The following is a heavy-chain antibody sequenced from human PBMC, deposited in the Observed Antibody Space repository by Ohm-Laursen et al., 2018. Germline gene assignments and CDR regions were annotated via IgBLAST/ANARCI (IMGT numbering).Heavy chain of an antibody. V-gene: IGHV3-30*03. CDR3: ARNAAPRGGSSSAGTYYYGLDV. CDR1: GFTFSDYY. J-gene: IGHJ6*02. Sequence: SLRLSCAASGFTFSDYYMSWIRQAPGKGLEWVAVISYDGSNKYYADSVKGRFTISRDNSKNTLDLQMNSLRADDTAVYYCARNAAPRGGSSSAGTYYYGLDVWGQGTTVTVSS. D-gene: IGHD6-6*01. CDR2: ISYDGSNK.